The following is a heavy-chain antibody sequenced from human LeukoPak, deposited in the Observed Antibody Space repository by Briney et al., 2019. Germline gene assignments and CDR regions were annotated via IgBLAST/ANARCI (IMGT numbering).Heavy chain of an antibody. Sequence: ASVKVSCTASGYTFTSYYIHWVRQAPGQGLEWMGIINPAGGSTTYAQKFQGSRLPLTRDTSTSTGYMELSSLRSEDTAVYYCARVPWGDYYGSGSYYNNAFDIWGQGTMVTVSS. V-gene: IGHV1-46*01. J-gene: IGHJ3*02. CDR1: GYTFTSYY. D-gene: IGHD3-10*01. CDR3: ARVPWGDYYGSGSYYNNAFDI. CDR2: INPAGGST.